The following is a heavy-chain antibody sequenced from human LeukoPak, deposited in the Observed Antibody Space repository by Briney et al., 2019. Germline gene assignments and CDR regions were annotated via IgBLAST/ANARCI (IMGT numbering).Heavy chain of an antibody. CDR1: GFTFSSYA. V-gene: IGHV3-23*01. CDR3: ARDREGGDPTHPYYYYGMDV. J-gene: IGHJ6*02. CDR2: ISGSGGST. D-gene: IGHD4-17*01. Sequence: PGGSLRLSCAASGFTFSSYAMSWVRQAPGKGLEWVSAISGSGGSTYYADSVKGRFTISRDNSKNTLYLQMNSLRAEDTAVYYCARDREGGDPTHPYYYYGMDVWGQGTTVTVSS.